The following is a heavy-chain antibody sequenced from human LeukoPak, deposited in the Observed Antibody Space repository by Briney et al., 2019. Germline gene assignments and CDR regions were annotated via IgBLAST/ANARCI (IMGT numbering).Heavy chain of an antibody. D-gene: IGHD5-18*01. J-gene: IGHJ4*02. CDR1: GFTFSSYA. CDR3: AKGNGSSPRTYLDY. Sequence: PGGSLTLSCAASGFTFSSYAMTWVRQAPGKGLECVSGISSSGATTYYADSVKGRFIISRDHSKNTLYLQMTSRRAEGTADYFCAKGNGSSPRTYLDYCGQGTMVTVSS. V-gene: IGHV3-23*01. CDR2: ISSSGATT.